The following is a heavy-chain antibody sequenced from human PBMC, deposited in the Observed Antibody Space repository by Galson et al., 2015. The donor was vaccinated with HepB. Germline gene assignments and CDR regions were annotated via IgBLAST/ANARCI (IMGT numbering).Heavy chain of an antibody. J-gene: IGHJ6*02. V-gene: IGHV3-30*18. D-gene: IGHD1-14*01. CDR3: AKEEPTYNYGMDV. Sequence: SLRLSCAASGFTFSSYGMHWVRQAPGKGLEGVAVISYDGSNKYYADSVKGRFTISRDNSKNTLYLQMNSLRAEDTAVYYCAKEEPTYNYGMDVWGQGTTFTVSS. CDR2: ISYDGSNK. CDR1: GFTFSSYG.